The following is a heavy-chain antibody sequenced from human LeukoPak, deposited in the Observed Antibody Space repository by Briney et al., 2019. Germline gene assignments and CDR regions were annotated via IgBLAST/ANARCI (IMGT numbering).Heavy chain of an antibody. CDR2: IYHSGST. D-gene: IGHD3-10*01. CDR3: ARTRYYYNSRSYGAPYYFDY. V-gene: IGHV4-38-2*02. CDR1: GVSISSDY. J-gene: IGHJ4*02. Sequence: PSETLSLTCTVSGVSISSDYWSWIRQPPGKGLEWIGSIYHSGSTYYNPSLKSRVTISVDTSKNQFSLKLSSVTAADTAVYYCARTRYYYNSRSYGAPYYFDYWGQGTLVTVSS.